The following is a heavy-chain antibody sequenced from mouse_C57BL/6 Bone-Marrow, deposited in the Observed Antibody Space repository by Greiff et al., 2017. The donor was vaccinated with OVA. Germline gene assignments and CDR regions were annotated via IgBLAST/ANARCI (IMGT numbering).Heavy chain of an antibody. CDR2: ISYDGSN. J-gene: IGHJ2*01. CDR1: GYSITSGYY. V-gene: IGHV3-6*01. CDR3: ARGDGYYPPFDY. Sequence: EVKLEESGPGLVKPSQSLSLTCSVTGYSITSGYYWNWIRQFPGNKLEWMGYISYDGSNNYNPSLKNRISITRDTSKNQFFLKLNSVTTEDTATYYCARGDGYYPPFDYWGQGTTLTVSS. D-gene: IGHD2-3*01.